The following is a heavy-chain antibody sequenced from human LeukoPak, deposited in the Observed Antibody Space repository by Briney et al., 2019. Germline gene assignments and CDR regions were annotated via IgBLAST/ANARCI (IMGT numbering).Heavy chain of an antibody. V-gene: IGHV4-59*12. D-gene: IGHD2-2*01. CDR1: GGSISSYY. Sequence: SETLSLTCTVSGGSISSYYWSWIRQPPGKGLEWIGYIYYSGSTNYNPSLKSRVTISVDTSKNQFSLKLSSVTAADTAVYYCARLCSSTSCHYYFDYWGQGTLVTVSS. CDR3: ARLCSSTSCHYYFDY. CDR2: IYYSGST. J-gene: IGHJ4*02.